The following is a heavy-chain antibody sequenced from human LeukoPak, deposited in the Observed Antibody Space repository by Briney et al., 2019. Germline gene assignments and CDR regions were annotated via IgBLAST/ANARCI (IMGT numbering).Heavy chain of an antibody. CDR2: INPNSGGT. CDR3: ARGLYDFWSGHFDY. Sequence: GASVKVSCKASGYTFTGYYMHWVRQAPGQGLEWMGWINPNSGGTNYAQKFQGWVTMTRDTSISTAYMELSRLRSDDTAVYYCARGLYDFWSGHFDYWSQGTLVTVSS. CDR1: GYTFTGYY. V-gene: IGHV1-2*04. D-gene: IGHD3-3*01. J-gene: IGHJ4*02.